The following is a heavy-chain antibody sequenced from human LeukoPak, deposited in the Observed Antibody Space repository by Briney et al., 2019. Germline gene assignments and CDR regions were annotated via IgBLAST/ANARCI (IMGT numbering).Heavy chain of an antibody. J-gene: IGHJ5*02. CDR3: ARSGSGWQTGFDP. D-gene: IGHD6-19*01. CDR1: GGSISSSSYY. V-gene: IGHV4-61*05. Sequence: SETLSLTCTVSGGSISSSSYYWSWIRQPPGKGLEWIVYIYYSGSTNYNPSLKSRVTISVDTSKNQFSLKLSSVTAADTAVYYCARSGSGWQTGFDPWGQGTLVTVSS. CDR2: IYYSGST.